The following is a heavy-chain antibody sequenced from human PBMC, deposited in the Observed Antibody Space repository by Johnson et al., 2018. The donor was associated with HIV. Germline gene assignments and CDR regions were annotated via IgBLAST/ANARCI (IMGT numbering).Heavy chain of an antibody. CDR3: AKKMGVVVVPAAMHAFDI. CDR2: ISWNSGSI. CDR1: GFTFDDYA. D-gene: IGHD2-2*01. Sequence: ESGGGLVQPGGSLRLSCAASGFTFDDYALSWVRQAPGKGLEWVSGISWNSGSIGYADSVKGRFTISRDNSKNTLYLQMNSLRAEDTAVYYCAKKMGVVVVPAAMHAFDIWGQGTMVTVSS. V-gene: IGHV3-9*01. J-gene: IGHJ3*02.